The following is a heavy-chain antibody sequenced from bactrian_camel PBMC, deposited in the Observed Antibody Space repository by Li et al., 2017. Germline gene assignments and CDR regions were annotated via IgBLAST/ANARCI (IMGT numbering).Heavy chain of an antibody. CDR1: GFTPT. CDR3: AADFGGDWWAMPGRYRS. V-gene: IGHV3-3*01. CDR2: IYLTAGAT. Sequence: HVQLVESGGGSVQSGGSLSLSCTTSGFTPTTGWFRQAPGREREGDAAIYLTAGATHYIDSVKGRFTISQDNAKRTVYLLMNSLKPEDTATYYCAADFGGDWWAMPGRYRSWGQGTQVTVS. J-gene: IGHJ4*01. D-gene: IGHD7*01.